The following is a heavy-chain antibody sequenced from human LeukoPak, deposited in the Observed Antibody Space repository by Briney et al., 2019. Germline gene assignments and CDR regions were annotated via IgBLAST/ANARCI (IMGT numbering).Heavy chain of an antibody. J-gene: IGHJ6*02. CDR2: INHSGST. Sequence: SETLSLTCAVYGGSFSGYYWSWIRQPPGKGLEWIGEINHSGSTNYNPSLKSRVTISVDTSKTQFSLKLSSVTAADTAVYYCARLNWNYYYYYGMDVWGQGTTVTVSS. V-gene: IGHV4-34*01. D-gene: IGHD1-1*01. CDR1: GGSFSGYY. CDR3: ARLNWNYYYYYGMDV.